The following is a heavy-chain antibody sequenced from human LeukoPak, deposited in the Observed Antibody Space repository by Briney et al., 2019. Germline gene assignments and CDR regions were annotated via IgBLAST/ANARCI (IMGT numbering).Heavy chain of an antibody. V-gene: IGHV1-18*01. J-gene: IGHJ5*02. CDR3: ARDSVAVRPGWFDP. CDR1: GYSFTTYG. CDR2: ISAYNGNT. D-gene: IGHD6-6*01. Sequence: ASVKVACMASGYSFTTYGVNWVRQAPGQGLEWMGWISAYNGNTKYAQKFQGRVTMTTDTSTSTAYMELRSLRSDDTAVYYCARDSVAVRPGWFDPWGQGILVTVSS.